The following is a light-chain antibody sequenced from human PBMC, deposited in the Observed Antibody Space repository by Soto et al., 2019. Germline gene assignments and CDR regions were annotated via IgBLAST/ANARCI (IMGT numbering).Light chain of an antibody. V-gene: IGLV2-14*03. CDR1: SSDVGSYNY. Sequence: QSVLTQPASVSGSPGQSITISCTGTSSDVGSYNYVSWYQQHPGKAPKLMIYDVSNRPSGVSNRFSGSKSGNTASLTISALQAEDEADYYCNSYTGSSTPYVFGTGTKVTVL. CDR2: DVS. CDR3: NSYTGSSTPYV. J-gene: IGLJ1*01.